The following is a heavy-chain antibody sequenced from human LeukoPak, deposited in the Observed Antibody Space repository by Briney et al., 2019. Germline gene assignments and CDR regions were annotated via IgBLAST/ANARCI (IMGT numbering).Heavy chain of an antibody. Sequence: GGSPRLSCVAPGFTFSSYAMSWVRQAPGKGLEWVSIISGSSGSIYYADSVKGRFTISRDNYENTLYLQMNSLRAEDTAVYYCAKGPPYCSSTSCSLFDSWGQGTLVTVSS. CDR2: ISGSSGSI. V-gene: IGHV3-23*01. CDR3: AKGPPYCSSTSCSLFDS. J-gene: IGHJ4*02. CDR1: GFTFSSYA. D-gene: IGHD2-2*01.